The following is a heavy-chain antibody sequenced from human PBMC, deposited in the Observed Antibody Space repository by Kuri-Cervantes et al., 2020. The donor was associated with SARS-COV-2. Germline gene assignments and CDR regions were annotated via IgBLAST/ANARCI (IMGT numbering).Heavy chain of an antibody. CDR1: GGSISSYY. Sequence: SETLSLTCTVSGGSISSYYWSWIRRPPGKGLEWIGYIYYSGSTNYNPSLKSRVTISVDTSKNQFSLKLSSVTAADTAVYYCARTHYATLLDIWGQGTMVTVSS. CDR2: IYYSGST. J-gene: IGHJ3*02. CDR3: ARTHYATLLDI. V-gene: IGHV4-59*01. D-gene: IGHD2-2*01.